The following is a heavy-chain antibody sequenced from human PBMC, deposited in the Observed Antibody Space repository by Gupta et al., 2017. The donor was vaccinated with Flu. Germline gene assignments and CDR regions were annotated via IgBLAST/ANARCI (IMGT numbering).Heavy chain of an antibody. J-gene: IGHJ4*02. Sequence: QVQLVESGGGVVQPGRSLRLSCAASGFTFSSYGMHWVRQAPGKGLEWVAVIWYDGSNKYYADSVKGRFTISRDNSKNTLYLQMNSLRAEDTAVYYCARTGDKRLVSQYFDYWGQGTLVTGSS. CDR1: GFTFSSYG. V-gene: IGHV3-33*01. CDR3: ARTGDKRLVSQYFDY. D-gene: IGHD3-9*01. CDR2: IWYDGSNK.